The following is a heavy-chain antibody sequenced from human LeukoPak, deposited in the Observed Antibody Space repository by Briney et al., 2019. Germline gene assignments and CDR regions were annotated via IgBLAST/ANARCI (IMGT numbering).Heavy chain of an antibody. V-gene: IGHV4-34*01. CDR1: GGSFSGFY. D-gene: IGHD3-3*01. Sequence: SETLSLTCAVYGGSFSGFYWSFIRQSPGKGLEWIGEIGHSGSTNYNPSLNSRVTMSVDTSKNQFSLKLSSVTAADTAVYYCASHGTIFGVVVGNWFDPWGQGTLVTVSS. CDR3: ASHGTIFGVVVGNWFDP. J-gene: IGHJ5*02. CDR2: IGHSGST.